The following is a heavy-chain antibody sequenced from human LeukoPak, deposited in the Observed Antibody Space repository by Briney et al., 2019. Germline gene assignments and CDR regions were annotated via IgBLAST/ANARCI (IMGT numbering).Heavy chain of an antibody. V-gene: IGHV1-18*01. CDR3: ARDLIPLYYYDSSGYSAQTPPGNLFDP. Sequence: ASVKVSCKASGYTFTSYGISWVRQAPGQGLEWMGWISAYNGNTNYAQKLQGRVTMTTDTSTSTAYMELRSLRSDDTAVYYCARDLIPLYYYDSSGYSAQTPPGNLFDPWGQGTLVTVSS. CDR2: ISAYNGNT. J-gene: IGHJ5*02. CDR1: GYTFTSYG. D-gene: IGHD3-22*01.